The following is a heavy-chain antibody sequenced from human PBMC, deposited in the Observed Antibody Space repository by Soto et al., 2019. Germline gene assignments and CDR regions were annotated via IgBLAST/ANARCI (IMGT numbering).Heavy chain of an antibody. CDR3: XREGGPHCSSTRCYNAFDI. CDR2: ISSTSSTI. V-gene: IGHV3-48*02. J-gene: IGHJ3*02. CDR1: GFSFSAFS. Sequence: GSLRLSCASSGFSFSAFSMNWVRQAPGKGLEWVSYISSTSSTIYYGDSVKGRFTISRDNAKNSLYLQMNSLRDEDTAVYYCXREGGPHCSSTRCYNAFDIWGQGTMVTV. D-gene: IGHD2-2*02.